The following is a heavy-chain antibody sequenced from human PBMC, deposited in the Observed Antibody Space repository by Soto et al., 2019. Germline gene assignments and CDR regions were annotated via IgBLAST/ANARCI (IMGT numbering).Heavy chain of an antibody. D-gene: IGHD3-9*01. CDR2: INPSGGST. Sequence: QVQLVQSGAEVKKPGASVKVSCKASGYTFTSYYMHWVRQAPGQGLEWMGIINPSGGSTSYAQKFQGRVTMTRDTSTSTVYMELSSLRSEDTAVYYCARDPTYYDILTGYSDYYGMDVWGKGTTVTVSS. CDR1: GYTFTSYY. V-gene: IGHV1-46*01. J-gene: IGHJ6*04. CDR3: ARDPTYYDILTGYSDYYGMDV.